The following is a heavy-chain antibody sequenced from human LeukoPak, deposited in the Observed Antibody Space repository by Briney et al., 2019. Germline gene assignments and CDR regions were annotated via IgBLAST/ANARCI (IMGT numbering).Heavy chain of an antibody. J-gene: IGHJ5*02. CDR3: SRQTVLGNWFDP. Sequence: SQTLSLTCALSGDNVSSNSAAWNWIRQSPSRGLEWLGRTYYRSKWIFDYAVSVKSRMTINPDTSKNHFSLQLNSVTPEDTAVYYCSRQTVLGNWFDPWGQGTLVTVSS. V-gene: IGHV6-1*01. CDR2: TYYRSKWIF. D-gene: IGHD7-27*01. CDR1: GDNVSSNSAA.